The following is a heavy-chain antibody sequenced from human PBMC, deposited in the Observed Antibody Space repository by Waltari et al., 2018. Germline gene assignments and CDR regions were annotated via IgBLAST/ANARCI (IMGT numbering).Heavy chain of an antibody. Sequence: EVQLVESGGGLVQPGGSLRLSCAASGFTFSSYWMIWVRQAPGKGLEWVANIKQDGSEKYYVDSVKGRFTISRDNAKNSLYLQMNSLRAEDTAVYYCARLTVVVAAIEWFDPWGQGTLVTVSS. CDR3: ARLTVVVAAIEWFDP. J-gene: IGHJ5*02. CDR2: IKQDGSEK. V-gene: IGHV3-7*01. D-gene: IGHD2-15*01. CDR1: GFTFSSYW.